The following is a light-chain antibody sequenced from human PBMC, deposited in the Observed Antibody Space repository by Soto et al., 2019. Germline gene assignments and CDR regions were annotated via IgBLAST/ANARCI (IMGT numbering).Light chain of an antibody. J-gene: IGKJ4*01. CDR2: DAS. Sequence: EIVLTQSPATLYLTPGERVTLSCRASQSVSSYLAWYQHKPGQAPRLLLYDASNRATGIPARFSGSGSGTDFTLTISSLEPEDFAVYYCQQRSNWPLTFGGGTKVEIK. V-gene: IGKV3-11*01. CDR1: QSVSSY. CDR3: QQRSNWPLT.